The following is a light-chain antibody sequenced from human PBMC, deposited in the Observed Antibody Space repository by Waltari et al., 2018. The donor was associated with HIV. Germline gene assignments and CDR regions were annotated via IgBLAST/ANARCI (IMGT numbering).Light chain of an antibody. J-gene: IGLJ3*02. CDR2: GNN. CDR1: SPNLGARDHFD. CDR3: QSYDTRLSGSV. Sequence: QSVLTQPPSVSGAPGQTVTISCTGSSPNLGARDHFDVHWYQQLPGTAPKLLIYGNNNRPSGVPDRFSGSKSGASASLAITGLQAEDEADYYCQSYDTRLSGSVFGGGTKLTVL. V-gene: IGLV1-40*01.